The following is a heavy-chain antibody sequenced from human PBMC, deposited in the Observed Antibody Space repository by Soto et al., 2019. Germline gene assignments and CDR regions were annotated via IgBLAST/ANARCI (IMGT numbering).Heavy chain of an antibody. CDR1: GFTFSSYS. V-gene: IGHV3-21*04. D-gene: IGHD3-3*01. J-gene: IGHJ5*02. CDR3: AKFPYLISGYYNGLDRFYP. CDR2: ISSSSSYI. Sequence: PGGSLRLSCAASGFTFSSYSMNWVRQAPGKGLEWVSSISSSSSYIYYADSVKGRFTISRDNSKNTLYLQMNSLRAEDTAVYYCAKFPYLISGYYNGLDRFYPWGQGTLVTVSS.